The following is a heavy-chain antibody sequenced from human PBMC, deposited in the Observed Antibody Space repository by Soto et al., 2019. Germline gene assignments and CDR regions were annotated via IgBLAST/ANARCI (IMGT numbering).Heavy chain of an antibody. CDR1: GYTLTELS. Sequence: ASVNVSCKVSGYTLTELSMHWVRQAPGKGLEWMGGFDPEDGETIYAQKFQGRVTMTEDTSTDTAYMELSSLRSEDTAVYYCATLSRRVRGVTFYFFDYWGQGTLVTVSS. D-gene: IGHD3-10*01. V-gene: IGHV1-24*01. CDR2: FDPEDGET. CDR3: ATLSRRVRGVTFYFFDY. J-gene: IGHJ4*02.